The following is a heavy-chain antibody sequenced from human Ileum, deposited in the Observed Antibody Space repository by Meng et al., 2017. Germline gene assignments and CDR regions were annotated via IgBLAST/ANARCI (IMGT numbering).Heavy chain of an antibody. J-gene: IGHJ5*02. CDR3: ARGVVLGTSRCLDP. V-gene: IGHV1-2*02. D-gene: IGHD2-8*02. CDR2: IDPNSGDT. CDR1: VSSCPTSW. Sequence: VQLVQSGPDVEQPGPSVTVSRTAPVSSCPTSWLHWWRHAPGQRLEWMGYIDPNSGDTNFAQKFQGRVTMTRDTSISTAYMELHNLRSDDTAVYFCARGVVLGTSRCLDPWGQGALVTVSS.